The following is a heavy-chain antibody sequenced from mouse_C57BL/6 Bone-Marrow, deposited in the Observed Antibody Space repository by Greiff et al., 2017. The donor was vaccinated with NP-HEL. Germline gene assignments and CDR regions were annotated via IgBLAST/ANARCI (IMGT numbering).Heavy chain of an antibody. D-gene: IGHD1-1*01. Sequence: VHLVESGPGLVAPSQSLSITCTVSGFSLTSYGVDWVRQSPGKGLEWLGVIWGVGSTNYNSALKSRLSISKDNSKSQVFLKMNSLQTDDTAMYYCAALYYGSSSAWFAYWGQGTLVTVSA. CDR3: AALYYGSSSAWFAY. V-gene: IGHV2-6*01. J-gene: IGHJ3*01. CDR2: IWGVGST. CDR1: GFSLTSYG.